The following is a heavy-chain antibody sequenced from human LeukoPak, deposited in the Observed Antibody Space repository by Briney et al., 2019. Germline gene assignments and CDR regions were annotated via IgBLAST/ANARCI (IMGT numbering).Heavy chain of an antibody. CDR1: GYTFTSYD. CDR2: MNPNSGNT. V-gene: IGHV1-8*01. Sequence: ASVKVSCKASGYTFTSYDINWVRQATGQGLEWMGWMNPNSGNTGYAQKFQGRVTITADESTSTAYMELSSLRSEDTAVYYCAREGDSSWDYWGQGTLVTVSS. CDR3: AREGDSSWDY. J-gene: IGHJ4*02. D-gene: IGHD6-19*01.